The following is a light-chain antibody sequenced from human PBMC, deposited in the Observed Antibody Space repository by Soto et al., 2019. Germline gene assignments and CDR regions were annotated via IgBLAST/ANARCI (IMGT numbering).Light chain of an antibody. CDR1: SGDVGAYNS. CDR2: DVT. J-gene: IGLJ1*01. Sequence: QSVLTQPDSVSGSPGQSITISCTGTSGDVGAYNSVSWYQQHPGKAPKLMIYDVTNRPSGVSNRFSGSKSGNTASLTISGLQVEDEADYYCSSYTSGNTLYVFGTGTKVTVL. V-gene: IGLV2-14*01. CDR3: SSYTSGNTLYV.